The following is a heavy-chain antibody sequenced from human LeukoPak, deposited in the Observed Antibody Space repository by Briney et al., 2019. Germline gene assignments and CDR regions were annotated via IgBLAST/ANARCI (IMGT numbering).Heavy chain of an antibody. J-gene: IGHJ4*02. CDR3: ARHEYYDFWSGYSDPFDY. CDR2: MHHSGST. CDR1: GYSISSGYY. Sequence: PSDTLSLTCAVSGYSISSGYYWGWIRPPPGKGVELVGSMHHSGSTYYNPSLKRRVTISVDTSKNQFYLKLCSVTAADTAVYYCARHEYYDFWSGYSDPFDYWGQGTLVTVSS. V-gene: IGHV4-38-2*01. D-gene: IGHD3-3*01.